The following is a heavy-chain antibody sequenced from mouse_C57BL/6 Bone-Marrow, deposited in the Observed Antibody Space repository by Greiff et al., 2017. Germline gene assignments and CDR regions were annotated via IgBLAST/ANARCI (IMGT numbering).Heavy chain of an antibody. CDR3: VRAISRYDYDVWFAY. CDR2: IRSKSNNYAT. J-gene: IGHJ3*01. Sequence: EVKLVESGGGLVQPKGSLKLSCAASGFSFNTYAMNWVRQAPGKGLEWVARIRSKSNNYATYYADSVKERFTISRDDSESMLYLQMNNLKTEDTAMYYCVRAISRYDYDVWFAYWGQGTLVTVSA. V-gene: IGHV10-1*01. D-gene: IGHD2-4*01. CDR1: GFSFNTYA.